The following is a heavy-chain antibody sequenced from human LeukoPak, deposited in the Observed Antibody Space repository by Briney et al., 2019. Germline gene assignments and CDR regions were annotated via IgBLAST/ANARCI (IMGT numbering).Heavy chain of an antibody. CDR1: GFTFSSSW. Sequence: SGGSPRLSCAASGFTFSSSWMNWVRQAPGKGLEWVANIKEDGSEKYYVDSVKGRFTISRDNAKKSLYLQMNSLRAEDTAVYYCTRVSLLDSPDYWGQGTLVTVSS. D-gene: IGHD3-10*01. J-gene: IGHJ4*02. CDR3: TRVSLLDSPDY. CDR2: IKEDGSEK. V-gene: IGHV3-7*01.